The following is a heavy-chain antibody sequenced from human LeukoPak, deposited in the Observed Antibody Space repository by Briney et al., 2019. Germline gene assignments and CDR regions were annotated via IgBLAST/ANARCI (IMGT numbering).Heavy chain of an antibody. CDR3: ARESCGGDCYRALYYFDY. V-gene: IGHV1-69*13. Sequence: ASVKVSCTASGGTFSSYAISWVRQAPGQGLEWMGGIIPIFGTANYAQKFQGRVTITADESTSTAYMELSSLRSEDTAVYYCARESCGGDCYRALYYFDYWGQGTLVTVSS. CDR2: IIPIFGTA. CDR1: GGTFSSYA. D-gene: IGHD2-21*02. J-gene: IGHJ4*02.